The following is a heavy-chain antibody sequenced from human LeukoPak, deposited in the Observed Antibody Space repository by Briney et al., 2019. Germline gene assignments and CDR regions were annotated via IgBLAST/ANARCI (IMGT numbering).Heavy chain of an antibody. Sequence: GGSLGLSCAASGFTFSDHIMNWVRQLPGKRLEWVAYVSGSGSTVYYADSVKGRFTISRDNGKSSLYLQRNSLRVEDTALYYCVRQFASWGQGTLVTVSS. CDR2: VSGSGSTV. V-gene: IGHV3-48*01. CDR1: GFTFSDHI. J-gene: IGHJ4*02. CDR3: VRQFAS.